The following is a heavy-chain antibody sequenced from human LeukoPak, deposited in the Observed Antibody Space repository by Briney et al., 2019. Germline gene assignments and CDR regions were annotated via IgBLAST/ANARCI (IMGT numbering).Heavy chain of an antibody. CDR2: IYPGDSDT. Sequence: GESLKISCKGSGYSFTSYWIGWVRQMPGKGLEWMGIIYPGDSDTRYSPSFQGQVTISADKSISTAYLQWSSLKASDTAMYYCARGSEYCSSTSCWFDPWGQGTLVTVSS. J-gene: IGHJ5*02. V-gene: IGHV5-51*01. D-gene: IGHD2-2*01. CDR3: ARGSEYCSSTSCWFDP. CDR1: GYSFTSYW.